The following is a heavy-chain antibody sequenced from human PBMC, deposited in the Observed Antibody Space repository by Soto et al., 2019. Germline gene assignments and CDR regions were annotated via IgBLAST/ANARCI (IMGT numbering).Heavy chain of an antibody. J-gene: IGHJ2*01. CDR1: GVYISSYD. D-gene: IGHD2-2*01. Sequence: SETLSLTCSVSGVYISSYDVSWIRQPPGKGLEWIEYIYYSGSTNYNPSLKSRVTISVDTSKNQFSLKLSSVTAADTAVYYCARLSSLWYFDLWGRGTLVTVSS. CDR2: IYYSGST. CDR3: ARLSSLWYFDL. V-gene: IGHV4-59*08.